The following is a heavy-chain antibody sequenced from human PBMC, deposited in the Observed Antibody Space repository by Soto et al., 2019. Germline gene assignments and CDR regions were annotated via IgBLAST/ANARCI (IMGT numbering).Heavy chain of an antibody. Sequence: QVQLVESGGGVVQPGRSLRLSCAASGFTFSSYAMHWVRQAPGKGLEWVAVISYDGGNKYYADTVKGRVTISRDNSKNTLYLQMNSLRAEDTAVYYCARAYEGDYFDYWGQGTLVTVSS. D-gene: IGHD3-16*01. CDR2: ISYDGGNK. V-gene: IGHV3-30-3*01. J-gene: IGHJ4*02. CDR1: GFTFSSYA. CDR3: ARAYEGDYFDY.